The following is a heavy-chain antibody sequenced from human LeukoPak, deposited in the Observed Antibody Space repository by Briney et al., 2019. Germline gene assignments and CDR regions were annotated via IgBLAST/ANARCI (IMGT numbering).Heavy chain of an antibody. V-gene: IGHV4-34*01. CDR1: GGSFSGYY. CDR2: INHSGST. D-gene: IGHD3-22*01. Sequence: ETLSLTCAVYGGSFSGYYWSWIRQPPGKGLEWIGEINHSGSTNYNPSLKSRVTISVDTSKNQFSLKLSSVTAADTAVYYCARERSPYYYDSSGYYRALAYWGQGTLVTVSS. J-gene: IGHJ4*02. CDR3: ARERSPYYYDSSGYYRALAY.